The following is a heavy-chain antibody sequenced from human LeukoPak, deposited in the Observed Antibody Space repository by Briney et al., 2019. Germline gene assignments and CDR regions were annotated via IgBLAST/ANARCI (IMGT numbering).Heavy chain of an antibody. D-gene: IGHD6-19*01. CDR3: AKDRGGYSNAWYARLDAFDI. Sequence: PGGSLRLSCAASGFAFSNFAMSWVRQAPGKGLEWVSSVSGSGTSTYYADSVKGRFTISRDNSKNTLYLQMNRLRAEDTADYYCAKDRGGYSNAWYARLDAFDIWGQGTTVTVSS. CDR2: VSGSGTST. V-gene: IGHV3-23*01. J-gene: IGHJ3*02. CDR1: GFAFSNFA.